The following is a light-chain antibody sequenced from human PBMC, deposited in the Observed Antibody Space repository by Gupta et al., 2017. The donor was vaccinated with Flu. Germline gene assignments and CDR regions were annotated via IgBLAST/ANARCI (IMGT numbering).Light chain of an antibody. CDR3: QQYDNLHT. Sequence: DIQMTQSPSSLSASVGDRVTITCQASQDISNYLNWYQQKPGKAPKLLIYDASNLETGVPSRFSGSGSGTDFTFTISSRQPEDIAKYYCQQYDNLHTFGQGTRLEIK. V-gene: IGKV1-33*01. CDR1: QDISNY. CDR2: DAS. J-gene: IGKJ5*01.